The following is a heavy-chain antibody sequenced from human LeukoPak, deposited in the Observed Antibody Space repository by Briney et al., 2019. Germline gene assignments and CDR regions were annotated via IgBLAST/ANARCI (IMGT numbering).Heavy chain of an antibody. V-gene: IGHV1-18*01. CDR1: GYTFTSYG. J-gene: IGHJ4*01. CDR2: ISAYNGNA. D-gene: IGHD1-1*01. CDR3: ARDNDKVVDH. Sequence: GASVKVSCKASGYTFTSYGISWVRQAPGQGLEWMGWISAYNGNANYAQKLQGRITLTTDTSTSTSYMELRSLEYDDTAIYYCARDNDKVVDHWGQGTLVTVSS.